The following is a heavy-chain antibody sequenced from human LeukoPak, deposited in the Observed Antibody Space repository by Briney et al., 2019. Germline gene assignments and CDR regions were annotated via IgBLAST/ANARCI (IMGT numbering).Heavy chain of an antibody. V-gene: IGHV7-4-1*02. Sequence: ASVKVSCKASGYTFTSYAMSWVRQAPGQGLEWMGWINTNTGNPTYAQGFTGRFVFSLDTSVSTAYLQISSLKAEDTAVYYCARHDPYYDFWSGYYTGSTPFDYWGQGTLVTVSS. J-gene: IGHJ4*02. D-gene: IGHD3-3*01. CDR2: INTNTGNP. CDR1: GYTFTSYA. CDR3: ARHDPYYDFWSGYYTGSTPFDY.